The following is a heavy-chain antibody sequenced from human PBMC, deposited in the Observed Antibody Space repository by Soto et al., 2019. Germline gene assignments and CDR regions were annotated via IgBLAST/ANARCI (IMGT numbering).Heavy chain of an antibody. Sequence: QVQLVQSGAEVKKPGASVKVSCKASGYTFTSYGISWVRQAPGQGLEWMGWISAYNGNTNYAQKLQGRVTMTTDTSTSTAYMELRSLRSDDTAVYYCAIEYILTGYYNGRYYYGMDVWGQGTTVTVSS. CDR2: ISAYNGNT. D-gene: IGHD3-9*01. V-gene: IGHV1-18*01. CDR1: GYTFTSYG. CDR3: AIEYILTGYYNGRYYYGMDV. J-gene: IGHJ6*02.